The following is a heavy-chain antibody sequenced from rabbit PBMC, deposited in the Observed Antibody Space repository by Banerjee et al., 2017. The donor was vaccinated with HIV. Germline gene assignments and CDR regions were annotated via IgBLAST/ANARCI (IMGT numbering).Heavy chain of an antibody. V-gene: IGHV1S47*01. J-gene: IGHJ4*01. CDR1: GFDFINYG. CDR2: IDPVFGSK. CDR3: VRVQYSYGHAYFGL. D-gene: IGHD6-1*01. Sequence: QEQLVESGGGLVQPGGSLKLSCKASGFDFINYGVNWVRQAPGKGLEWIGYIDPVFGSKYYASWVNGRFTISSHNAQNTVDLQMNSLTAADTATYFCVRVQYSYGHAYFGLWGPGTLVTVS.